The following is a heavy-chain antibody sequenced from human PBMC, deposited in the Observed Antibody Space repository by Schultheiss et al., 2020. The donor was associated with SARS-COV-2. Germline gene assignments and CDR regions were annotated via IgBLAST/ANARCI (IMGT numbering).Heavy chain of an antibody. CDR2: ISYDGSNK. D-gene: IGHD4-17*01. J-gene: IGHJ3*02. V-gene: IGHV3-30*07. CDR1: GFTFGDYA. CDR3: AKDRYYGDYGLDAFDI. Sequence: GGSLRLSCAASGFTFGDYAMSWFRQAPGKGLEWVAVISYDGSNKYYADSVKGRFTISRDNSKNTLYLQMNSLRAEDTAVYYCAKDRYYGDYGLDAFDIWGQGTMVTVSS.